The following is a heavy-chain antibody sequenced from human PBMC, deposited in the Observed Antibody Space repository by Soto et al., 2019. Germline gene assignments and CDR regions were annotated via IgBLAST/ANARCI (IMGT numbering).Heavy chain of an antibody. CDR2: ISGSGGST. CDR3: AKDFAGGYGSGSPIDY. CDR1: GFTFSSYA. Sequence: LRLSWAASGFTFSSYAMSWVRQAPGKGLEWVSAISGSGGSTYYADSVKGRFTISRDNSKNTLYLQMNSLRAEDTAVYYCAKDFAGGYGSGSPIDYWGQGTLVTVSS. V-gene: IGHV3-23*01. D-gene: IGHD3-10*01. J-gene: IGHJ4*02.